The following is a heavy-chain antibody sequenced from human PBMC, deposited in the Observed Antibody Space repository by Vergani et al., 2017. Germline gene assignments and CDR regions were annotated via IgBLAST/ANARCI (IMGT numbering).Heavy chain of an antibody. D-gene: IGHD2-2*01. CDR1: GFTFSSYW. J-gene: IGHJ6*02. CDR3: ARDHIVVVPAAPSLDYYYGMDV. Sequence: EVQLVESGGGLVQPGGSLRLSCAASGFTFSSYWMHWVRHAPGKGLVWVSRINSDGSSTSYADSVKGRFTISRDNDKNTLYLQMNSLRAEDTAVYYCARDHIVVVPAAPSLDYYYGMDVWGQGTTVTVSS. CDR2: INSDGSST. V-gene: IGHV3-74*01.